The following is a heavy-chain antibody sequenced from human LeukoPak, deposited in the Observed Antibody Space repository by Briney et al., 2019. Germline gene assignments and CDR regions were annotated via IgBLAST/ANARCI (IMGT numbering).Heavy chain of an antibody. CDR2: IYYSGST. Sequence: SETLSLTCTVSGGSISSGDYYWSWIRQPPGKGLEWIGYIYYSGSTYYNPSLKSRVTISVDTSKNQFSLKLSSVTTADTAVYYCARETHGYGGNSQYFQHWGQGTLATVSS. J-gene: IGHJ1*01. D-gene: IGHD4-23*01. CDR3: ARETHGYGGNSQYFQH. CDR1: GGSISSGDYY. V-gene: IGHV4-30-4*08.